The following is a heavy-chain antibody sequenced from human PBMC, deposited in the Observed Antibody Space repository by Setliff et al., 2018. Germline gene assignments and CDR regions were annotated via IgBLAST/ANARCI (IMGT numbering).Heavy chain of an antibody. V-gene: IGHV4-34*01. CDR2: INHSASS. Sequence: SETLSLTCAASGGSFSDYYWTWIRQPPGKGLEWIGEINHSASSRSNPSLKSRVTISVDTSKDQFSLELTSVTAADTAVYYCARAPRYFDSTGSYFDFWGQGTLVTVS. CDR1: GGSFSDYY. CDR3: ARAPRYFDSTGSYFDF. J-gene: IGHJ4*02. D-gene: IGHD3-22*01.